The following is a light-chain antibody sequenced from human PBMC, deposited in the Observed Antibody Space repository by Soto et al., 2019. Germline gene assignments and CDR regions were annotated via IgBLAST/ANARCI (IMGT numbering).Light chain of an antibody. V-gene: IGKV1-5*01. CDR1: QSISNW. CDR2: DAS. Sequence: IPMTQSPSTLSASVGDRVTITCRASQSISNWMAWSQQKPGKAPKLLIYDASSLEGGVPSRFSGSGSGTEFTLTISSLQPDDFATYYCQQYNSYSRTFGQGTKGEIK. CDR3: QQYNSYSRT. J-gene: IGKJ1*01.